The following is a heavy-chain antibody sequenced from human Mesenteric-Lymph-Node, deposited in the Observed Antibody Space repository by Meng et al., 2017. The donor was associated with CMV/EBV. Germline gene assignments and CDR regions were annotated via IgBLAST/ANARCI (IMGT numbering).Heavy chain of an antibody. J-gene: IGHJ4*02. D-gene: IGHD6-19*01. CDR1: GFTFSSYE. Sequence: GESLKISCAASGFTFSSYEMNWVRQAPGKGLEWVSYISSSGSTIYYADSVKGRFTISRDDSKNTLYLQMNSLRAEDTAVYYCAKVSSGWYFDYWGQGTLVTVSS. V-gene: IGHV3-48*03. CDR3: AKVSSGWYFDY. CDR2: ISSSGSTI.